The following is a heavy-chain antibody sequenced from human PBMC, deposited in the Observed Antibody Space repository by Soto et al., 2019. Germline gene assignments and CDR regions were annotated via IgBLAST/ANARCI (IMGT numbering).Heavy chain of an antibody. J-gene: IGHJ4*02. V-gene: IGHV3-23*01. D-gene: IGHD2-15*01. CDR1: GFTFTNYA. CDR2: ISASGGLK. Sequence: EVQLSESGGDLRQPGGSLRLSCAASGFTFTNYAMTWVRQTPGKGLEWVSGISASGGLKYYADSVQGRFTVSRDNSKKTLYLQMNSLRVDDTAVYYCAKVEVVVGTRYSRYDHWGQGTLVTVPS. CDR3: AKVEVVVGTRYSRYDH.